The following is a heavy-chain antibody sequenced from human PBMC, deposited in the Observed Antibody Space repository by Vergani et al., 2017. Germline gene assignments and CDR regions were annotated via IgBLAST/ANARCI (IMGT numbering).Heavy chain of an antibody. CDR2: IYYSGST. CDR3: ARTAKNIVVVPAARTGGSGSGYFDL. V-gene: IGHV4-39*07. CDR1: GGSISSSSYY. Sequence: QLQLQESGPGLVKPSETLSLTCTVSGGSISSSSYYWGWIRQPPGKGLEWIGSIYYSGSTYYNPSLKSRVTISVDTSKNQFSLKLSSVTAADTAVYYCARTAKNIVVVPAARTGGSGSGYFDLWGRGTLVTVSS. D-gene: IGHD2-2*01. J-gene: IGHJ2*01.